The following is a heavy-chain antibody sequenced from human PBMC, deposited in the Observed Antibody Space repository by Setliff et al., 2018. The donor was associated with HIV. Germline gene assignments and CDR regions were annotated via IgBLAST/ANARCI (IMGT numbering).Heavy chain of an antibody. J-gene: IGHJ6*03. V-gene: IGHV4-59*01. CDR1: GDSTSTYY. CDR2: IYTTQTT. Sequence: SETLSLTCTVSGDSTSTYYWNWIRQSPGKGLEWIGYIYTTQTTKYNPSLKSRVTISVDTSKNQFSLKLSSVTAADTAVYYCARGRRSTSSYYYYYYMDVWGKGTTVTVSS. D-gene: IGHD2-2*01. CDR3: ARGRRSTSSYYYYYYMDV.